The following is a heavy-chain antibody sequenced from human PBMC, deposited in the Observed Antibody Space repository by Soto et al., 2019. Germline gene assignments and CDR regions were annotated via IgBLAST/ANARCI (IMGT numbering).Heavy chain of an antibody. Sequence: QVPLQQSGPGLVRPSQTLSLTCAISGDRVSSNSAAWNWIRQSPSRGLEWLGSTYYRSRWYNDYTVSVESRITVNPDTSKIQFSLHLNSVAPEDTAVYYCARTTSLQLYYMDVWDKGTTVTFSS. V-gene: IGHV6-1*01. D-gene: IGHD1-26*01. J-gene: IGHJ6*03. CDR1: GDRVSSNSAA. CDR2: TYYRSRWYN. CDR3: ARTTSLQLYYMDV.